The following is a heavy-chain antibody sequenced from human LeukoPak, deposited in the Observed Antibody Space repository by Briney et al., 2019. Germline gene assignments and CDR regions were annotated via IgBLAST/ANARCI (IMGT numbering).Heavy chain of an antibody. D-gene: IGHD2-2*02. CDR1: GGSISSYY. CDR3: ARGRDCSSISCYSGYYYYGMDV. V-gene: IGHV4-59*01. Sequence: SETLFLTCTVSGGSISSYYWSWIRQPPGKGLEWIGYIYYSGSTNYNPSLKSRVTISVDTSKNQFSLKLSSVTAADTAVYYCARGRDCSSISCYSGYYYYGMDVWGQGTTVTVSS. CDR2: IYYSGST. J-gene: IGHJ6*02.